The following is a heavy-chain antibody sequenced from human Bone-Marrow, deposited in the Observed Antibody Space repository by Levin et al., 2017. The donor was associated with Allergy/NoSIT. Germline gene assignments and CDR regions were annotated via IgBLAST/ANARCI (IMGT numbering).Heavy chain of an antibody. V-gene: IGHV3-53*01. D-gene: IGHD4-23*01. CDR1: GFTVSSHY. Sequence: GESLKISCAASGFTVSSHYMTWVRQAPGKGLEWVSVIYSGGNTYYADSVKGRFTISRDNSKNTLYLQMNSLRPEDTAVYYCASFPGGHDYWGQGTLVTVSS. CDR3: ASFPGGHDY. CDR2: IYSGGNT. J-gene: IGHJ4*02.